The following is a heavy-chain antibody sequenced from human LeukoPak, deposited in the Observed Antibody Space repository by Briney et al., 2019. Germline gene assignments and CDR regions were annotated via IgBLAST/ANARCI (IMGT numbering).Heavy chain of an antibody. V-gene: IGHV3-13*05. J-gene: IGHJ3*01. Sequence: GGSPRLSCTAAGFTFTNYDLHWVRQATGKGLEWVSAIGSGGDPYYPDSVKGRFTVSRENAKSSVFLQINSLSAGDTAVYHCARGCSSSTCYGAFDLWGQGTVVTVSS. D-gene: IGHD2-2*01. CDR1: GFTFTNYD. CDR2: IGSGGDP. CDR3: ARGCSSSTCYGAFDL.